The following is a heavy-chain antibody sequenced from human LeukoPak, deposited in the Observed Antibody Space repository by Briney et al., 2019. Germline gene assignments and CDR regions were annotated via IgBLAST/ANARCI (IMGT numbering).Heavy chain of an antibody. CDR3: ARGHYDFWSGYFTTKYYYGMDV. J-gene: IGHJ6*02. V-gene: IGHV4-59*12. Sequence: SETLSLTCTVSGASISSSCWSWIRQPPGKGLGWLGYIYFGGSTNYHPSLKSRVTISVDTSKNQFSLKLSAVTAADTAVYYCARGHYDFWSGYFTTKYYYGMDVWGQGTTVTVSS. CDR1: GASISSSC. D-gene: IGHD3-3*01. CDR2: IYFGGST.